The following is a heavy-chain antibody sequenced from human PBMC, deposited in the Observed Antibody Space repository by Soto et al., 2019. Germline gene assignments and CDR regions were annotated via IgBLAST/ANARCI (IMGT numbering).Heavy chain of an antibody. Sequence: QVQLVQSGAEVKKPGSSVKVSCKASGGTFSSYAISWVRQAPGQGLEWMGGIIPIFGTANYAQKFQGRVTITADESTSTAYMEPSSLRSEDTAVYYCARDAAVAGISIFDYWGQGTLVTVSS. CDR2: IIPIFGTA. CDR3: ARDAAVAGISIFDY. D-gene: IGHD6-19*01. V-gene: IGHV1-69*12. J-gene: IGHJ4*02. CDR1: GGTFSSYA.